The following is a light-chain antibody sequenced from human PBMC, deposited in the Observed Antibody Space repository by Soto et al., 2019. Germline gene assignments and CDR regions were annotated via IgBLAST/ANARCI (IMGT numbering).Light chain of an antibody. CDR3: QQYNNWPRT. CDR1: QSVSSD. J-gene: IGKJ1*01. Sequence: EIVMTQSPAPLSVSPGERATPSCRASQSVSSDLAWYHQRPGQAPRLLIYGASTRATGIPARFSDSGSGTEFTLTINSLQSEDFAVYYCQQYNNWPRTFGQGTKVDIK. V-gene: IGKV3-15*01. CDR2: GAS.